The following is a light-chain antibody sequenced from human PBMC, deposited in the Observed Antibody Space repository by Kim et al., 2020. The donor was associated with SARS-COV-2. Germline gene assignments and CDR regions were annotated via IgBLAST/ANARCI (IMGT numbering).Light chain of an antibody. CDR1: IIGSKN. J-gene: IGLJ1*01. Sequence: SVAMGPAASIIWWGNIIGSKNVHWYQQRPGQAPVLVIYRDSHRPSGIPERFSGSNSGNTATLTINRAQAGDEADYYCQVWHSSTYVFGPGTKVTVL. CDR2: RDS. CDR3: QVWHSSTYV. V-gene: IGLV3-9*01.